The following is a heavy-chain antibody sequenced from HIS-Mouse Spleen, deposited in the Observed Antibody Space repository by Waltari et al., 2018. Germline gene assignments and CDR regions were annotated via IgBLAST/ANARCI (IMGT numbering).Heavy chain of an antibody. J-gene: IGHJ2*01. CDR2: IYYSGST. Sequence: LQLQESGPGLVKPSETLSLTCTVSGCSISSSSYYWGWIRQPPGKGLEWIGSIYYSGSTDYNPSRKRRVTISVDTAKNQFALKLSSVTAADTAVYYCAREIPYSSSWYDWYFDLWGRGTLVTVSS. V-gene: IGHV4-39*06. D-gene: IGHD6-13*01. CDR1: GCSISSSSYY. CDR3: AREIPYSSSWYDWYFDL.